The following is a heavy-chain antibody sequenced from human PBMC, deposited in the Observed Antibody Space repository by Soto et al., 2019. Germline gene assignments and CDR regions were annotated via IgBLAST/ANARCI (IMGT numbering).Heavy chain of an antibody. CDR1: GFPLDDFA. D-gene: IGHD5-18*01. CDR3: SRAQSQDTAYFSLF. CDR2: ISNQSYQETK. V-gene: IGHV3-49*04. Sequence: GCLRLSGSGSGFPLDDFAINWVRQAPGKGQEWAGLISNQSYQETKEYAAAVKARFTISRYTYNGIVYLQINRLNIANSAVSYRSRAQSQDTAYFSLFWGQGSPVTVSS. J-gene: IGHJ4*02.